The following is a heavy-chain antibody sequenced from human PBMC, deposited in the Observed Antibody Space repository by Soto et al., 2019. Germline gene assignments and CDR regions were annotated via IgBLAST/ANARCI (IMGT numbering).Heavy chain of an antibody. J-gene: IGHJ5*02. CDR2: INAANGDT. Sequence: ASVKVSCKASGYTFSSYGIHWVRQAPGQRLEWMGWINAANGDTKYSPKFQGRVTITRDTSASTAYMELSSLRSEDTAVYYCVRRHVSATGIDWFDPWGQGTLVTVSS. CDR1: GYTFSSYG. CDR3: VRRHVSATGIDWFDP. D-gene: IGHD6-13*01. V-gene: IGHV1-3*01.